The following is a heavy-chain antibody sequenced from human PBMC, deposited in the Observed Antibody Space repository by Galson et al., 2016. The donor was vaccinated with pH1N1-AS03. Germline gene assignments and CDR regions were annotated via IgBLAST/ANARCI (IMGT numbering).Heavy chain of an antibody. CDR3: ARLPLIPVSPTLLDY. CDR2: IYHADSRT. V-gene: IGHV5-51*01. CDR1: GYIFTNYW. D-gene: IGHD5/OR15-5a*01. Sequence: QSGAEVKKPGESLKISCKGSGYIFTNYWIVWVRQMPGKGLEWMGSIYHADSRTTYSPSFQGQVTISVDKSINTAYLQWTSLKASDTAMYFCARLPLIPVSPTLLDYGGQGTLGTVSS. J-gene: IGHJ4*02.